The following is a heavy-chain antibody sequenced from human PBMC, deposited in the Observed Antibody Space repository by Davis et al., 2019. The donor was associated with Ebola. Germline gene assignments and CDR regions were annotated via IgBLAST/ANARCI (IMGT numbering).Heavy chain of an antibody. CDR1: GYTFTGYY. Sequence: AASVTVSCKTSGYTFTGYYLHWVRQAPGQGLEWMGWIYPNSGGTNYAQSFQGRVTMTRDSSLSTAYMELSSLTSEDTAVYYCARDGSLLWGIRYWGQGTLVTVSS. CDR2: IYPNSGGT. D-gene: IGHD3-16*01. CDR3: ARDGSLLWGIRY. V-gene: IGHV1-2*02. J-gene: IGHJ4*02.